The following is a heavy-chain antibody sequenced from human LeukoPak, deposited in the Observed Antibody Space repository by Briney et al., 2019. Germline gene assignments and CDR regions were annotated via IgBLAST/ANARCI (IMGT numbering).Heavy chain of an antibody. J-gene: IGHJ5*02. D-gene: IGHD3-3*01. Sequence: SETLSLTCIVSGGSIRSRSHNWGWIRQPPGKGLEWLGNIFYSGSTYYNPSLKSRITISVDTSKNQFSLNLTSVTAADTAVYYCATHNTIFGGDDPRGQGTQVTVSS. V-gene: IGHV4-39*01. CDR3: ATHNTIFGGDDP. CDR1: GGSIRSRSHN. CDR2: IFYSGST.